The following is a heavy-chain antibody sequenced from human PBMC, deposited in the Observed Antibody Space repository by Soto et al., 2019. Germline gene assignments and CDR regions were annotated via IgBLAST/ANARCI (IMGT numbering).Heavy chain of an antibody. V-gene: IGHV4-39*07. CDR2: INHSGST. J-gene: IGHJ3*02. CDR3: ARGRLKGGYSGYRYAFDI. CDR1: GGSISSSSYY. D-gene: IGHD5-12*01. Sequence: SETLSLTCTVSGGSISSSSYYWSWIRQPPGKGLEWIGEINHSGSTNYNPSLKSRVTISVDTSKNQFSLKLSSVTAADTAVYYCARGRLKGGYSGYRYAFDIWGQGTMVTVSS.